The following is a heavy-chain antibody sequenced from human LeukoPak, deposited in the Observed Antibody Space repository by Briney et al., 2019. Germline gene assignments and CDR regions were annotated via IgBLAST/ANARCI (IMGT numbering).Heavy chain of an antibody. CDR1: GDSVPSNRAA. J-gene: IGHJ4*02. V-gene: IGHV6-1*01. Sequence: SQTPSLTCAISGDSVPSNRAAWNWIRQSPSRGLEWLGRTYYRSKWYNDYAVSVKSRITVNPDTSKNQFSLQLNSVTPEDTAVYYCARDGDDYNTFDYWGQGTLVTVSS. D-gene: IGHD5-24*01. CDR3: ARDGDDYNTFDY. CDR2: TYYRSKWYN.